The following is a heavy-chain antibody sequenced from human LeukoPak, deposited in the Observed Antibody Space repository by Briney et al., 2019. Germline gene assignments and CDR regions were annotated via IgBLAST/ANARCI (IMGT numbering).Heavy chain of an antibody. CDR3: GRRLVAPAALEY. Sequence: SETLSLTCAVSGYSISSSYYWGWIRQPPEKGLEWIGSIFHSGSTNYNPSLKSRVTISVDTSKNQFSLKMRSVTAADTAAYYCGRRLVAPAALEYWGQGTLVTISS. V-gene: IGHV4-38-2*01. CDR2: IFHSGST. J-gene: IGHJ4*02. CDR1: GYSISSSYY. D-gene: IGHD2-2*01.